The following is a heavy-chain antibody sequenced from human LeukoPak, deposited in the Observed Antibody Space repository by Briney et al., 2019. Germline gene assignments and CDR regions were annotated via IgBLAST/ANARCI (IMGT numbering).Heavy chain of an antibody. V-gene: IGHV3-7*01. J-gene: IGHJ4*02. CDR1: GFPFSTYW. D-gene: IGHD1-26*01. Sequence: GGSLRLSCAASGFPFSTYWMTWVRQAPGKGLEWVANIKQDGSKTYYADSVKGRFTIARDNAKNSVSLQMNSLTAEDTAVYYCAREIIAATLDGWGQGTLVIVSS. CDR2: IKQDGSKT. CDR3: AREIIAATLDG.